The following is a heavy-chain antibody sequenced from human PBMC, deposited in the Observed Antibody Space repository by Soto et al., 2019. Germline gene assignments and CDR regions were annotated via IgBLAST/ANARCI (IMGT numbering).Heavy chain of an antibody. CDR2: IYYSGST. Sequence: PSETLSLTCTVSGGSISSYYCSWIRQPPGKGLEWIGYIYYSGSTNYNPSLKSRVTISVDTSKNQFSLKLSSVTAADTAVYYCARGGGYSYGFDYWGQGTLVTVSS. CDR1: GGSISSYY. V-gene: IGHV4-59*01. J-gene: IGHJ4*02. D-gene: IGHD5-18*01. CDR3: ARGGGYSYGFDY.